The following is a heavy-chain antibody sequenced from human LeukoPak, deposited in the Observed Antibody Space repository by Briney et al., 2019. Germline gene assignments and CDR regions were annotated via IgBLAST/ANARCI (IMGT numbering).Heavy chain of an antibody. Sequence: PSETLSLTCAVYGGSFSGYYWSWIRQPPGKGLEWIGEINHSGSTNYNPSLKSRVTISVDTSKNQFSLKLSSVTAADTAVYYCARDHRRYGSGRLRGNDAFDIWGQGTMVTVSS. CDR3: ARDHRRYGSGRLRGNDAFDI. CDR1: GGSFSGYY. J-gene: IGHJ3*02. CDR2: INHSGST. D-gene: IGHD3-10*01. V-gene: IGHV4-34*01.